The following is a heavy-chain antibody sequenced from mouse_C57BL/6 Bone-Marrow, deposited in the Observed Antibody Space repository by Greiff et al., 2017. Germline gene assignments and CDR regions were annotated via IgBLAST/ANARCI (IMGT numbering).Heavy chain of an antibody. CDR3: ARDGTTVVATSEYFDY. CDR1: GYAFTNYL. Sequence: VQLQQSGAELVRPGTSVKVSCKASGYAFTNYLIEWVKQRPGQGLEWIGVINPGSGGTNYNEKFKGKATLTADKSSSTAYMQLSSLTSEDSAVYFCARDGTTVVATSEYFDYWGQGTTLTVS. J-gene: IGHJ2*01. V-gene: IGHV1-54*01. CDR2: INPGSGGT. D-gene: IGHD1-1*01.